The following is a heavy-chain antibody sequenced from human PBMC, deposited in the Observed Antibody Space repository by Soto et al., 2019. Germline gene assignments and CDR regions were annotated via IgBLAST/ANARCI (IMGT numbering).Heavy chain of an antibody. D-gene: IGHD2-21*01. CDR2: ISWNSGSI. CDR1: GFTFDDYA. J-gene: IGHJ6*03. CDR3: VAGPRYDYYYMDV. Sequence: EVQLVESGGGLVQPGRSLRLSCAASGFTFDDYAMHWVRQAPGKGLEWVSGISWNSGSIGYADSVKGRFTISRDNAKNSLYLQMNSLRAEDTALYYCVAGPRYDYYYMDVWGKGTTVTVSS. V-gene: IGHV3-9*01.